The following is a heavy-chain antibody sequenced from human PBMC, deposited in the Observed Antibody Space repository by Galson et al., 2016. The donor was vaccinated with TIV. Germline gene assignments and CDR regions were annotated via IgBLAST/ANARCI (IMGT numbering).Heavy chain of an antibody. V-gene: IGHV3-74*01. J-gene: IGHJ4*02. Sequence: SLRLSCAASGFTFSGYLMHWVRQVPGKGLVWVSRINSDGSTTSYADSVEGRFTVSRDNARNTLFLQMNSLTADDTAVYYCARGPFYYGSGSSFYLDYWGQGTLVTVSS. CDR3: ARGPFYYGSGSSFYLDY. CDR2: INSDGSTT. D-gene: IGHD3-10*01. CDR1: GFTFSGYL.